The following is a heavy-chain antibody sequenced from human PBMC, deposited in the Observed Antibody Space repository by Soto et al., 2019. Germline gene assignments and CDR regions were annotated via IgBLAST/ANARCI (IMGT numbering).Heavy chain of an antibody. V-gene: IGHV1-69*04. D-gene: IGHD3-10*01. J-gene: IGHJ4*02. Sequence: ASVKVSCKASGGTFSSYTISWVRQAPGQGLEWMGRIIPILGIANYAQKFQGRVTITADKSTSTAYMELSSLRSEDTAVYYCARDHGLGDLGLYYFDYWGQGTLVTVSS. CDR2: IIPILGIA. CDR1: GGTFSSYT. CDR3: ARDHGLGDLGLYYFDY.